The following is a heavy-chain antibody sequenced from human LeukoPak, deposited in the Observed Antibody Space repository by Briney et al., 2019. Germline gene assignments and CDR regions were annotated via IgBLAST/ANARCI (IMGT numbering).Heavy chain of an antibody. CDR2: IDYSGST. D-gene: IGHD3-10*01. V-gene: IGHV4-59*12. CDR1: GRSISTYY. J-gene: IGHJ4*02. Sequence: SETLSLTCTVAGRSISTYYWSWIRQPPGKGLEWIGYIDYSGSTNYNPSLMSRVAISVDTSKNQFSLKLSSVTAADTAVYYCARGRSPRINMVRGVRPPFRGVFDYWGQGTLVTVSS. CDR3: ARGRSPRINMVRGVRPPFRGVFDY.